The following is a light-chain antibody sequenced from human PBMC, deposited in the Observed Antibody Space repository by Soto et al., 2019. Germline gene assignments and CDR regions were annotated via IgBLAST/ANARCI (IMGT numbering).Light chain of an antibody. Sequence: HSALTQPASVSGSPGQSITISCTGTSSDVGGYNYVSWFQQHPGKAPKLKIYEVSNRPSGVSNRFSGSKSGYTASLTISELQAEDDADYYCTSFTSSSTWVFGGGTKLTVL. CDR1: SSDVGGYNY. J-gene: IGLJ3*02. V-gene: IGLV2-14*03. CDR2: EVS. CDR3: TSFTSSSTWV.